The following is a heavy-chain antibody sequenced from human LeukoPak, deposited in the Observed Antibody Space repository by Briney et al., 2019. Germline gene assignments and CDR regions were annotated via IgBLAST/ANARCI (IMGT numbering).Heavy chain of an antibody. V-gene: IGHV1-69*13. CDR2: IIPIFGTA. Sequence: ASVKVSCKASGYTFTSYAMNWVRQAPGQGLEWMGGIIPIFGTANYAQKFQGRVTITADESTSTAYMELSSLRSEDTAVYYCAKSRGYSSSSAYFDYWGQGTLVTVSS. J-gene: IGHJ4*02. CDR1: GYTFTSYA. CDR3: AKSRGYSSSSAYFDY. D-gene: IGHD6-6*01.